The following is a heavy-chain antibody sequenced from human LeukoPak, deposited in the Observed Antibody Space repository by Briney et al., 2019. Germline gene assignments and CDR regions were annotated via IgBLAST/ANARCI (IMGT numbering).Heavy chain of an antibody. D-gene: IGHD2-15*01. J-gene: IGHJ3*02. V-gene: IGHV3-53*01. CDR3: ARGNRIGYCSGGSCYSGAFDI. CDR1: GFTVSSNY. CDR2: IYSGGST. Sequence: GGSLRLSCAASGFTVSSNYMSWVRQAPGKGLEWVSVIYSGGSTYYADSVKGRFTISRDNSKNTLYPQMNSLRAEDTAVYYCARGNRIGYCSGGSCYSGAFDIWGQGTMVTVSS.